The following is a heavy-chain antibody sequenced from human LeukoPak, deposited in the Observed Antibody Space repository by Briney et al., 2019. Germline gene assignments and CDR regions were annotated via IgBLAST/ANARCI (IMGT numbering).Heavy chain of an antibody. CDR3: ARVNYDSSGEADY. Sequence: GGSLRLSCAAPGFTFSSYAMHWVRQAPGKGLEYVSAISSNGGSTYYANSVKGRFTISRDNSKNTLYLQMGSLRAEDMAVYYCARVNYDSSGEADYWGQGTLVTVSS. CDR1: GFTFSSYA. J-gene: IGHJ4*02. D-gene: IGHD3-22*01. CDR2: ISSNGGST. V-gene: IGHV3-64*01.